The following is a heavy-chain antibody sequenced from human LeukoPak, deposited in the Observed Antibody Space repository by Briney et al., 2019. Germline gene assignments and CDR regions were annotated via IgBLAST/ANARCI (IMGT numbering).Heavy chain of an antibody. CDR3: TKRPQESAFDI. V-gene: IGHV3-30*18. CDR1: GFTFSTYG. CDR2: ISYDGSNE. J-gene: IGHJ3*02. Sequence: PGGSLRLSCAASGFTFSTYGMHWVRQAPGKGLEWVAVISYDGSNEYYADSVKGRFTVSRDNSKNTLHLQMNSLRPEVTAVYYCTKRPQESAFDIWGQGTMVTVSS.